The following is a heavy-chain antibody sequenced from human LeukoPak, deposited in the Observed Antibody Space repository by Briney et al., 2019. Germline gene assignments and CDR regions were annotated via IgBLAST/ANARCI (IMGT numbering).Heavy chain of an antibody. J-gene: IGHJ4*02. CDR1: GLTVSSNY. CDR3: ARDPGGAKFDY. CDR2: IYSGGST. V-gene: IGHV3-53*01. D-gene: IGHD4/OR15-4a*01. Sequence: GGSLRLSCAASGLTVSSNYMSWVRQAPGKGLEWVSVIYSGGSTAYADSVKGRFTISRGNSKNTLYLQLNSLRVEDTAVFYCARDPGGAKFDYWGQGTLVTVSS.